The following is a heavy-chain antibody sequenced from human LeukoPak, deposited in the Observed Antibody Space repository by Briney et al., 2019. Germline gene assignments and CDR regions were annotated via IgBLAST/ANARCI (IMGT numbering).Heavy chain of an antibody. J-gene: IGHJ4*02. CDR2: IYHSGST. Sequence: PSETLSLTCAVSGYSISSGYYWGWIRQPPGKGLEWIGSIYHSGSTYYNPSLKSRVTISVDTSKNQFSLKLSSVTAADTAVYCCARATAAEFDYWGQGTLVTVSS. V-gene: IGHV4-38-2*01. CDR3: ARATAAEFDY. CDR1: GYSISSGYY. D-gene: IGHD2-2*01.